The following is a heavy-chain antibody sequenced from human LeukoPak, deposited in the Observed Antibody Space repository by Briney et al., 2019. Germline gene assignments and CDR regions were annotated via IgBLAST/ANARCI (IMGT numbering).Heavy chain of an antibody. CDR2: ISGDGTTT. D-gene: IGHD2-15*01. CDR1: GFSFSNYF. CDR3: ARRVDATRWFDP. J-gene: IGHJ5*02. Sequence: GGSLGLSCSASGFSFSNYFMHWVRQAPGEGLVWVSRISGDGTTTIYADSVKGRFTISRDNAKNTLYLQMNSLRAEDTAVYYCARRVDATRWFDPWGQGALVTVSS. V-gene: IGHV3-74*01.